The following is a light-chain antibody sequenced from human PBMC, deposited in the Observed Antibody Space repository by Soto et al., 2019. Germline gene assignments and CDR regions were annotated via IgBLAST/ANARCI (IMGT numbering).Light chain of an antibody. CDR1: QRVSSP. J-gene: IGKJ1*01. CDR2: AES. Sequence: TVMTQSPVTLSVSPGDTATLSCRASQRVSSPLAWYQQKPGQAPRLLIYAESTRANGIPVRVGGSGSEQWFTLAVRSLQSEDFARYYCHQYNNWPWTFDQGTKVDIK. CDR3: HQYNNWPWT. V-gene: IGKV3-15*01.